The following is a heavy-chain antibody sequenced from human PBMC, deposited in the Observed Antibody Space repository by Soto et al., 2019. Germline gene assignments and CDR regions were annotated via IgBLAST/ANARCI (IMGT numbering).Heavy chain of an antibody. CDR1: GFTFSSYS. D-gene: IGHD6-13*01. V-gene: IGHV3-21*01. Sequence: EVQLVESRGGLVKPGGSLRLSCAASGFTFSSYSMNWVRQAPGKGLEWVSSISSSSSYIYYADSVKGRFTISRDNAKNSLYLQMNSLRAEDTAVYYCARIAATPDAFDIWGQGTMVTVSS. J-gene: IGHJ3*02. CDR2: ISSSSSYI. CDR3: ARIAATPDAFDI.